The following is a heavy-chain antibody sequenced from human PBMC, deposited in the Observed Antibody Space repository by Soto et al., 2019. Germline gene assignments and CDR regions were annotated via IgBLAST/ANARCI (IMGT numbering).Heavy chain of an antibody. V-gene: IGHV4-39*01. CDR1: GGSISSSSYY. CDR3: ARPICGGDCFRPYYWYFDL. CDR2: IYSTGST. Sequence: SETLSLTCTVAGGSISSSSYYWGWIRQPPGKRLEWIGGIYSTGSTYYNPSLKSRVTISVDTSKNQFSLRLTSVTAADTAVYYCARPICGGDCFRPYYWYFDLWGRDTLVTVSS. D-gene: IGHD2-21*02. J-gene: IGHJ2*01.